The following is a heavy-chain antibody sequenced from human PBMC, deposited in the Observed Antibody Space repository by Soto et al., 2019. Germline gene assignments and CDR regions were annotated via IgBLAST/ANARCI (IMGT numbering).Heavy chain of an antibody. CDR3: ARARPFWSSYYGHYFYYGVDV. Sequence: ASVKVSCKASGYTFTGYYMHWVRQAPGQGLEWMGWINPNSGGTNYAQRFQGRVTMTRDTSISTAYMELSRLRSDDTAVYYCARARPFWSSYYGHYFYYGVDVWGQATPVTVSS. V-gene: IGHV1-2*02. CDR1: GYTFTGYY. D-gene: IGHD3-3*01. J-gene: IGHJ6*01. CDR2: INPNSGGT.